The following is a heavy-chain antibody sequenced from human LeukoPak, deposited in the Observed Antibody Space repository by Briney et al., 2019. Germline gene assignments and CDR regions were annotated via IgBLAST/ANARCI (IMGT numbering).Heavy chain of an antibody. CDR2: ITWNGGST. D-gene: IGHD6-6*01. CDR3: ARDLAGQLAY. V-gene: IGHV3-20*04. Sequence: PGGSMRLACAASGFTFDDYGMSWLRQAPGKGLEWVSGITWNGGSTGYAASVKGRITISSDNANTSLYLRMNSLRAEDTALYYCARDLAGQLAYWGQGTLVTVSS. CDR1: GFTFDDYG. J-gene: IGHJ4*02.